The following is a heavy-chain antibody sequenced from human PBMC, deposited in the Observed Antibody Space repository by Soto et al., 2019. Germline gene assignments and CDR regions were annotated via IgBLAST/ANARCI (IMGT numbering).Heavy chain of an antibody. J-gene: IGHJ6*02. CDR2: ISAYNGKT. V-gene: IGHV1-18*01. D-gene: IGHD3-16*01. CDR3: ARVGVNHYYYYGMDV. Sequence: ASVKVSCKASGYTFTSYGISWVRQAPGQGLEWMGWISAYNGKTNYAQKLQGRVTMTTDTSTSTAYMELRSLRSDDTAVYYCARVGVNHYYYYGMDVWGQGTTVTVSS. CDR1: GYTFTSYG.